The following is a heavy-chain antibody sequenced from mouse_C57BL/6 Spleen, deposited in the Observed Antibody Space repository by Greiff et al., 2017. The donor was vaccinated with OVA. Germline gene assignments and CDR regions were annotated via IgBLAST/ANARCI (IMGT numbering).Heavy chain of an antibody. V-gene: IGHV1-15*01. CDR2: IDPETGGT. J-gene: IGHJ2*01. D-gene: IGHD1-1*01. Sequence: LQESGAELVRPGASVTLSCKASGYTFTDYEMHWVKQTPVHGLEWIGAIDPETGGTAYNQKFKGKAILTADKSSSTAYMELRSLTSEDSAVYYCTRTSRYFDYWGQGTTLTVSS. CDR3: TRTSRYFDY. CDR1: GYTFTDYE.